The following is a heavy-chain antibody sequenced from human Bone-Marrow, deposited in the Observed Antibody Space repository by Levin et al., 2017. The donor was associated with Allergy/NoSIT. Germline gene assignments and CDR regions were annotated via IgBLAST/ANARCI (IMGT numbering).Heavy chain of an antibody. CDR3: AAGYTYGSYYYFGMDV. V-gene: IGHV1-18*01. J-gene: IGHJ6*02. CDR2: INIYNGNT. Sequence: AASVKVSCKTSGYTLTKYGISWVRQAPGQGLEWMGWINIYNGNTNYAQKFQGRVTMTTDTSTSTAYMELRSLRSDDTAMYYCAAGYTYGSYYYFGMDVWGPGTTVTVSS. CDR1: GYTLTKYG. D-gene: IGHD5-18*01.